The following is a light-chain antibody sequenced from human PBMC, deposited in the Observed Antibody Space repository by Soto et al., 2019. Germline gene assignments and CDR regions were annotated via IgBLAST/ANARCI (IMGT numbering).Light chain of an antibody. CDR3: QPRYYWRT. J-gene: IGKJ5*01. Sequence: EIVLTQSPATLSLSPGERATLSCRASQSVSSYLAWYQQKPGQAPRLIIYDASNRATGIPARFSGSGSGTDFTLTTSSLEPEEFAVYYCQPRYYWRTFGQGTRLEV. CDR2: DAS. V-gene: IGKV3-11*01. CDR1: QSVSSY.